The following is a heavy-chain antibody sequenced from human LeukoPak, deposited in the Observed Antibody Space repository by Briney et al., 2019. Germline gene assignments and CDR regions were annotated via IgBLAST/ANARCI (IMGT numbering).Heavy chain of an antibody. Sequence: SETLSLTCTVSSGSFRTYYWSWIRQPPGKGLEWIGYIYYSGSTNYNPSLKSRVTISVDTSKNQFSLKLSSVTAADTAVYYCARGAGYSSSWYGPYYYYMDVWGKGTTVTVSS. J-gene: IGHJ6*03. CDR3: ARGAGYSSSWYGPYYYYMDV. D-gene: IGHD6-13*01. CDR1: SGSFRTYY. CDR2: IYYSGST. V-gene: IGHV4-59*01.